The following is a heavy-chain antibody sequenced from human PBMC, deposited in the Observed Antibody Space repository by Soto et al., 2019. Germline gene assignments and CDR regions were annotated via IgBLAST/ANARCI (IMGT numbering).Heavy chain of an antibody. CDR1: GFTLSTYG. Sequence: GGSLRLSCAGSGFTLSTYGMTWVRQAPGKGLEWVSAITGTGGNTYYVDSVKGRFTSSRDNSKNMLYLQMNSVRVEDKAVYYCARIRGYWYGLDVWGQGTTVTVSS. J-gene: IGHJ6*02. CDR2: ITGTGGNT. V-gene: IGHV3-23*01. CDR3: ARIRGYWYGLDV.